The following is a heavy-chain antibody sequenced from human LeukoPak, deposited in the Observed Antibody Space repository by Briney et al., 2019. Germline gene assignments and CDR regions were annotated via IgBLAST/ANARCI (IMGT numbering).Heavy chain of an antibody. D-gene: IGHD3-10*01. CDR1: GYTLTSYD. V-gene: IGHV1-8*01. Sequence: ASVKVSCKASGYTLTSYDINWVRQATGQGLEWMGWMNPNSGNTGYAQKFQGRVTMTRNTSISTAYMELSSLRSEDTAAYYCARGAYGSGSSDYWGQGTLVTVSS. J-gene: IGHJ4*02. CDR3: ARGAYGSGSSDY. CDR2: MNPNSGNT.